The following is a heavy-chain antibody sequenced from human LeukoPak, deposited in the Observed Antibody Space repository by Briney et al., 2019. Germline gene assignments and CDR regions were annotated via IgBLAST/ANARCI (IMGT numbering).Heavy chain of an antibody. CDR3: ARETSTGFDY. D-gene: IGHD4-11*01. Sequence: PGGSLRLSCAGSGFTFSNYWMHWVRQAPGKGLVWVSRTNSDGRSTSYADSVKGRFTISRDNAKNTLYLQVNSLRAEDTAVYYCARETSTGFDYWGQGTLVTVSS. CDR1: GFTFSNYW. V-gene: IGHV3-74*01. J-gene: IGHJ4*02. CDR2: TNSDGRST.